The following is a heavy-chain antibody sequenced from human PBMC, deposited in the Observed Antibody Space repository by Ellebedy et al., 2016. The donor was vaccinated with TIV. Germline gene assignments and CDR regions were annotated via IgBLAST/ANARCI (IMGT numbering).Heavy chain of an antibody. Sequence: GESPKISCAASGFIFSGSAIHWVRQASGKGLEWIGRIRSKGHNYATAYAASVKGRFTISRDDSRNMAYLQMNSLKTEDTAVYYCSRLPRGEDVDTVTIIPHYWGQGTLVTVSS. CDR1: GFIFSGSA. CDR3: SRLPRGEDVDTVTIIPHY. CDR2: IRSKGHNYAT. V-gene: IGHV3-73*01. J-gene: IGHJ4*02. D-gene: IGHD5-18*01.